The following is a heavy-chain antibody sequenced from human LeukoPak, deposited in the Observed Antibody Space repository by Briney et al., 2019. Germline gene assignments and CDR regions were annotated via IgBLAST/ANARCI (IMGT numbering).Heavy chain of an antibody. D-gene: IGHD1-26*01. J-gene: IGHJ6*03. V-gene: IGHV1-18*01. Sequence: ASVKVSCKASGYTFTSYGISWVRQAPGQGLEWMGWISAYNGNTNYAQKLQGRVTMTTDTSTSTAYMELRSLRSDDTAVYYCARSVGWEPYYDYYYYMDVWGKGTTVTVSS. CDR3: ARSVGWEPYYDYYYYMDV. CDR2: ISAYNGNT. CDR1: GYTFTSYG.